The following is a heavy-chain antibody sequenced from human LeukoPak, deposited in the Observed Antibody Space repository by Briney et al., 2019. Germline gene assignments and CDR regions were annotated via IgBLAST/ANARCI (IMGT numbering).Heavy chain of an antibody. D-gene: IGHD3-3*01. V-gene: IGHV1-3*01. J-gene: IGHJ6*02. CDR2: INAGNGNT. CDR1: GGTFSSYA. CDR3: ARAGYYDFWSGYSDYYYGMDV. Sequence: ASVKVSCKASGGTFSSYAISWVRQAPGQRLEWMGWINAGNGNTKYSQKFQGRVTITRDTSASTAYMELSSLRSEDTAVYYCARAGYYDFWSGYSDYYYGMDVWGQGTTVTVSS.